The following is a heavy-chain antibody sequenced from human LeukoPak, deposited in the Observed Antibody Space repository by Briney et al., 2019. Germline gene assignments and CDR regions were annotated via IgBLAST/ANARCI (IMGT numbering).Heavy chain of an antibody. CDR2: IYYSGST. D-gene: IGHD3-22*01. CDR1: GGSISSGDYY. CDR3: ARSDAGYYDSSGYYPLDY. V-gene: IGHV4-30-4*01. J-gene: IGHJ4*02. Sequence: SETLSLTCTVSGGSISSGDYYWSWLRQSPGKGLEWIGYIYYSGSTYYNPSLKSRVTISVDTSKNQFSLKLSSVTAADTAVYYCARSDAGYYDSSGYYPLDYWGQGTLVTVSS.